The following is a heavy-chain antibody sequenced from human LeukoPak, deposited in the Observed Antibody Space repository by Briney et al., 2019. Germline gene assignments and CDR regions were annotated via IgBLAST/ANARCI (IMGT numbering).Heavy chain of an antibody. CDR3: ARGLNGDHHAFDI. CDR2: INPNSGGT. J-gene: IGHJ3*02. CDR1: GYTFTGYY. D-gene: IGHD4-17*01. Sequence: ASVKVSCKASGYTFTGYYMHWVRQAPGQGLEWMGWINPNSGGTNYAQKFQGRVAMTRDTSISTAYMELSRLRSDDTAVYYCARGLNGDHHAFDIWGQGTMVTVSS. V-gene: IGHV1-2*02.